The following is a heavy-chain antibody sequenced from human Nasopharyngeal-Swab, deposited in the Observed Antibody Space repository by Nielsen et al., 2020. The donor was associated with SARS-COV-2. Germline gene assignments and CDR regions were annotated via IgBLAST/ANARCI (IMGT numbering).Heavy chain of an antibody. J-gene: IGHJ4*02. V-gene: IGHV1-18*01. CDR3: ARDSEPPGGFDY. CDR1: GYSFTSYG. CDR2: ISAYNGNT. D-gene: IGHD4-23*01. Sequence: GGSLRLSCKGSGYSFTSYGISWVRQAPGQGLEWMGWISAYNGNTNYAQKLQGRVTMTTDTSTSTAYMELRSLRSDDTAVYYCARDSEPPGGFDYWGQGTLVTVSS.